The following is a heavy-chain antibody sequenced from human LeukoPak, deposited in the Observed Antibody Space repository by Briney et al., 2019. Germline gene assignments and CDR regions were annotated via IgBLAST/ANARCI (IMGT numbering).Heavy chain of an antibody. CDR3: ARARNIYSSDWYRPFDY. CDR1: GFTFSSYS. D-gene: IGHD6-19*01. J-gene: IGHJ4*02. CDR2: IKNDGSEK. Sequence: KPGGSLRLSCAASGFTFSSYSMNWVRQAPGKGLEWVANIKNDGSEKYYVDSVKGRFTISRDNAENSLYLQMSSLRAEDTAVYYCARARNIYSSDWYRPFDYWGQGTLVTVSS. V-gene: IGHV3-7*05.